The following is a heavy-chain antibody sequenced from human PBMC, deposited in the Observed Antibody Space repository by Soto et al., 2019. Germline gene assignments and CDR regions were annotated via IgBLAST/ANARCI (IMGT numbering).Heavy chain of an antibody. V-gene: IGHV1-2*02. Sequence: ASVKVSCKASGYTFTGYYMHWVRQAPGQGLEWMGWINPNDGGTNYAQRFQGRVSMTRDTSISTAYMELSRLRSDDTAVYYCAREGLLWFGESAYWGQGTLVTVSS. CDR2: INPNDGGT. D-gene: IGHD3-10*01. CDR3: AREGLLWFGESAY. J-gene: IGHJ4*02. CDR1: GYTFTGYY.